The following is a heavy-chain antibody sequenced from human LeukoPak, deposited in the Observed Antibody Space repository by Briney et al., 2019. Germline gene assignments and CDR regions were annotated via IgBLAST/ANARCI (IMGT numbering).Heavy chain of an antibody. CDR2: INPSSGGT. J-gene: IGHJ4*02. CDR1: GYTFTGYY. V-gene: IGHV1-2*02. D-gene: IGHD6-19*01. Sequence: ASVKVSCKASGYTFTGYYMHWVRQAPGQGLEWMGWINPSSGGTNYAQKFQGRVTMTRDTSISTAYMELSRLRSDDTAVYYCARVGGEAVADFDYWGQGTLVTVSS. CDR3: ARVGGEAVADFDY.